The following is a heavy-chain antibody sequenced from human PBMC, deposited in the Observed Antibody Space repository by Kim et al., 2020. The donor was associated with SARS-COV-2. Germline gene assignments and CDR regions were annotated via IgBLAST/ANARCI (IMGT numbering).Heavy chain of an antibody. D-gene: IGHD2-2*01. CDR1: GGTFSSYA. J-gene: IGHJ6*03. CDR3: ARDTRGVVVPAAWNYYYYMDV. CDR2: IIPILGIA. V-gene: IGHV1-69*04. Sequence: SVKVSCKASGGTFSSYAISWVRQAPGQGLEWMGRIIPILGIANYAQKFQGRVTITADKSTSTAYMELSSLRSEDTAVYYCARDTRGVVVPAAWNYYYYMDVWGKGTTVTVSS.